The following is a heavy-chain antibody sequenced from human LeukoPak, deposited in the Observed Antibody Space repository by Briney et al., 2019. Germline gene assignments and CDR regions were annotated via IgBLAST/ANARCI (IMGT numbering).Heavy chain of an antibody. CDR3: ARASITMIVAT. J-gene: IGHJ4*02. CDR1: GGSVSSGTYY. V-gene: IGHV4-61*01. CDR2: FLYSGST. Sequence: SETLSLTCTVSGGSVSSGTYYWSWVRQPPGKGLEWIGNFLYSGSTHHNPSLKSRVTISVDTSKNQFSLNLSSVTVADTAVYFCARASITMIVATWGQGSLVTVSS. D-gene: IGHD3-22*01.